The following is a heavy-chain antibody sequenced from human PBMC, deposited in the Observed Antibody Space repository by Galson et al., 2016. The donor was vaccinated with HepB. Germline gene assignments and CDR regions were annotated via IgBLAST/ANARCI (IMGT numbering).Heavy chain of an antibody. CDR2: IYHSGST. CDR3: ARDPVFGD. Sequence: SETLSLTCAVSGGSISNSNWWSWVRQPPGKGLEWTGDIYHSGSTNYNTSLTSRVTISVGQSKNQFSLNLISVTAADTAVYYCARDPVFGDWGQGTLVTVSS. J-gene: IGHJ4*02. CDR1: GGSISNSNW. V-gene: IGHV4-4*02.